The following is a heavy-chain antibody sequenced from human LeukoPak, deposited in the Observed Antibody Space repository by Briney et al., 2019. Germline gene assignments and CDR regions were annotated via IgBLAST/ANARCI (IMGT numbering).Heavy chain of an antibody. V-gene: IGHV3-23*01. CDR2: ISGTGGST. Sequence: GGSLRLSCAASGFTFSSYAMSWVRQAPGKGLEWVSAISGTGGSTYYADSVKGRFTISRDNSKNTLYLQMNSLRAEDTAIYYCAKDRSDNSTWYLGDYWGQGTLVAVSS. J-gene: IGHJ4*02. CDR1: GFTFSSYA. CDR3: AKDRSDNSTWYLGDY. D-gene: IGHD6-13*01.